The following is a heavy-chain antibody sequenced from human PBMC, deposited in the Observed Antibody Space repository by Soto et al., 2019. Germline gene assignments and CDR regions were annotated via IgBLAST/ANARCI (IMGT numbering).Heavy chain of an antibody. V-gene: IGHV1-69*02. CDR3: ARAYGSGSYPLDY. D-gene: IGHD3-10*01. Sequence: QVQLVQSGAEVKKPGSSVKVSCKASGGTFSSYTISWVRQAPGQGLEWMGRIIPILGIANYAQKFQGRVTNTADKSTSTAYMERSSLRSEDTAVYYCARAYGSGSYPLDYWGQGPLVTVSS. CDR2: IIPILGIA. CDR1: GGTFSSYT. J-gene: IGHJ4*02.